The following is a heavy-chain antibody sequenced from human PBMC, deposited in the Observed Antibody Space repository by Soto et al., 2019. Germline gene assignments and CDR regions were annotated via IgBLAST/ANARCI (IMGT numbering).Heavy chain of an antibody. D-gene: IGHD3-3*01. J-gene: IGHJ4*02. CDR2: IYSGGST. Sequence: GGSLRLSCAASGFTVSSNYMSWVRQAPGKGLEWVSVIYSGGSTYYADSVKGRFTISRDNSKNTLYLQMNSLRAEDTAVYYCARVGYKYYDFWSGFFDYWGQGTLVTVS. V-gene: IGHV3-53*01. CDR1: GFTVSSNY. CDR3: ARVGYKYYDFWSGFFDY.